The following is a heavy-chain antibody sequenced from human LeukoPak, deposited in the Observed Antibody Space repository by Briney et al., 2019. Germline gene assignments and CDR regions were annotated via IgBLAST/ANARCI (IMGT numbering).Heavy chain of an antibody. CDR2: IIPMLGTA. CDR3: ARESLPYGGNSFGHYHGMDV. D-gene: IGHD4-23*01. V-gene: IGHV1-69*01. CDR1: EGTFSSYA. J-gene: IGHJ6*02. Sequence: ASVTVSCKASEGTFSSYAISWVRQAPGQGLEWMGQIIPMLGTASYAQRFQGRVTLTADESTSTAYMELSSLRSEDTAVYYCARESLPYGGNSFGHYHGMDVWGQGTTVTVSS.